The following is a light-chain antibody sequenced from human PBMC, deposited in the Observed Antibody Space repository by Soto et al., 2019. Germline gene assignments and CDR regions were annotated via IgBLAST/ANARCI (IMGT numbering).Light chain of an antibody. CDR1: QSISSW. CDR3: QQHNGY. CDR2: DAS. V-gene: IGKV1-5*01. Sequence: DMQMTQSPSTLSVSVGDRVTITCRASQSISSWLAWYQQKPGKAPKVLIYDASSLASGVPSRFSGSGSGTDFTLTITGLQPDDLATYYCQQHNGYFGGGTRVEIK. J-gene: IGKJ4*01.